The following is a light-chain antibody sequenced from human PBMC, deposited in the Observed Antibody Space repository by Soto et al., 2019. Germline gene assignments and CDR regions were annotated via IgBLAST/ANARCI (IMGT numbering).Light chain of an antibody. CDR1: QDITNF. J-gene: IGKJ2*03. CDR2: DAS. Sequence: DIQMTQSPSSLSASVGDRVTISCQSSQDITNFLIWYQQKPRKAPKLLIYDASNLESGVPSRFSGSGSGTDFFFTISSLQPEDSATYYCQQFNSRPYSFGQGTKLEIK. V-gene: IGKV1-33*01. CDR3: QQFNSRPYS.